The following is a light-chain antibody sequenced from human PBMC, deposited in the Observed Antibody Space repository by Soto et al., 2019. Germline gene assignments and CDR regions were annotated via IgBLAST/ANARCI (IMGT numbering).Light chain of an antibody. CDR3: KSYAGSKTDV. CDR2: EVV. Sequence: QSALTQPPSASGSPGQSVTISCTGTKNDIGVYDFVSWYQHRPGKAPRMIIYEVVQRPSGVPDRFSGSKSGHTASLTVSGLLAADEAAYFCKSYAGSKTDVFGSGAKRTVL. V-gene: IGLV2-8*01. J-gene: IGLJ6*01. CDR1: KNDIGVYDF.